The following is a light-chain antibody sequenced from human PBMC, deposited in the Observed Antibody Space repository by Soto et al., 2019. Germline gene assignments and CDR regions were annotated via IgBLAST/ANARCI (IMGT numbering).Light chain of an antibody. CDR3: TSWTTSTTMV. CDR2: DVN. Sequence: QSALTQPASVSGSPGQSITISCTGTSSDIGAYNFVSWYQQHPGNAPKLMLYDVNIRPSGASNRFSASNPGNTASPIISGQQAEDEADYYCTSWTTSTTMVFGGGTKLTVL. CDR1: SSDIGAYNF. J-gene: IGLJ2*01. V-gene: IGLV2-14*03.